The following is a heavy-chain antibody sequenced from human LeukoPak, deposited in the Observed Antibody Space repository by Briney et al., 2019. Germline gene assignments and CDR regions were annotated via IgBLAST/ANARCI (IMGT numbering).Heavy chain of an antibody. V-gene: IGHV4-30-4*08. D-gene: IGHD3-22*01. CDR3: ARAVTMIVVVIHDWYFDL. CDR1: GGSISSGGYY. J-gene: IGHJ2*01. CDR2: IYYSGST. Sequence: PSETLSLTCTVSGGSISSGGYYWSWIRQHPGKGLEWIGYIYYSGSTYYNPSLKSRVTISVDTSKNQFSLKLSSLTAADTAVYYCARAVTMIVVVIHDWYFDLWGRGTLVTVSS.